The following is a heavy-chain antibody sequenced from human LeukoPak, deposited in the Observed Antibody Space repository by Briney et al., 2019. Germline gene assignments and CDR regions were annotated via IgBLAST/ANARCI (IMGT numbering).Heavy chain of an antibody. V-gene: IGHV1-18*04. D-gene: IGHD5-12*01. Sequence: ASVKVSCKASGYTFTSYGISWVRQAPGQGLEWMGGISAYNGNTKYAQKLQGRVTMTTDTSTSTAYMELRSLRSDDTAVYYCARGYSGYDYEDYWGQGTLVTVSS. CDR2: ISAYNGNT. CDR3: ARGYSGYDYEDY. CDR1: GYTFTSYG. J-gene: IGHJ4*02.